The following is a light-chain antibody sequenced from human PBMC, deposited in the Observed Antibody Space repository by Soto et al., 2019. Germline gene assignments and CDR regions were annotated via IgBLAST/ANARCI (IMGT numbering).Light chain of an antibody. CDR2: GAS. CDR1: QSVDSST. Sequence: EVVLTQSPGTLSLSPGERATLSCRASQSVDSSTLAWYQQKPGQAPRLLISGASKRATGTPDSFRGSGSGTDFTLTISRLEPEDFAVYYCQHFDDSLIFGGGTKVEIK. V-gene: IGKV3-20*01. CDR3: QHFDDSLI. J-gene: IGKJ4*01.